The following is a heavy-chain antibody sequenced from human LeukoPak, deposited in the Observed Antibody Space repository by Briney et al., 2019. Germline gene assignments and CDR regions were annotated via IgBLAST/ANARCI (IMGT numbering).Heavy chain of an antibody. CDR3: AHRDIVVVPAAIGFVY. CDR2: IYWNDDK. Sequence: SGPTLVHPTQPLTLTCTFSGFSLRTSGVGVGWIRQPPGKALEWLALIYWNDDKRYSPSLKSRLTITKDTSKNQVVLTMTNMDPVDTATYYCAHRDIVVVPAAIGFVYWGQGTLVTVSS. D-gene: IGHD2-2*01. V-gene: IGHV2-5*01. CDR1: GFSLRTSGVG. J-gene: IGHJ4*02.